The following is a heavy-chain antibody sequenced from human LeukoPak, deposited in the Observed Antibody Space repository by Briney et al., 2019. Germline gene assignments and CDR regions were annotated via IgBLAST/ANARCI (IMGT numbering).Heavy chain of an antibody. CDR2: IIPILGIA. CDR3: ARATMTTVTTAYYYYGMDV. CDR1: GGTFSSYA. V-gene: IGHV1-69*04. Sequence: GASVKVSCKASGGTFSSYAISWVRQAPGQGLEWMGRIIPILGIANYAQKFQGRVTITADKSTSTAYMELSSLRSEDTAVYYCARATMTTVTTAYYYYGMDVWGQGTTVTVSS. J-gene: IGHJ6*02. D-gene: IGHD4-11*01.